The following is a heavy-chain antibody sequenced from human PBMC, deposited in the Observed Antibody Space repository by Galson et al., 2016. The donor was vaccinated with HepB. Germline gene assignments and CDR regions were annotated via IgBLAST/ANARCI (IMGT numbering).Heavy chain of an antibody. V-gene: IGHV3-23*01. Sequence: SLRLSCAASGFFFSGHAMSWVRQAPGKGLEWVSGINRYGATTGYAASVKGRFTISRDNSNNTLYLQMNSLTTEDTAVYYCARDDYSGGRGSPDYWGQGTLVTVSS. CDR1: GFFFSGHA. J-gene: IGHJ4*02. CDR3: ARDDYSGGRGSPDY. CDR2: INRYGATT. D-gene: IGHD4/OR15-4a*01.